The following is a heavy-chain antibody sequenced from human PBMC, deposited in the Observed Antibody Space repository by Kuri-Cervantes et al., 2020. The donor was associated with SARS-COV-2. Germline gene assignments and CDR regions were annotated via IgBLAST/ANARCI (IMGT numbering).Heavy chain of an antibody. CDR2: IYYSGST. J-gene: IGHJ3*02. Sequence: SETLSLTCTVSGGSLSSSNYYWAWLRQPPGKGLEGIGSIYYSGSTYYNPALKSRVTISVDTYKNQFSLKLSSVTAADTAGYYCSRPKTYYNDSSGYYYVIDAFDIWGQGTMVTVSS. D-gene: IGHD3-22*01. V-gene: IGHV4-39*07. CDR1: GGSLSSSNYY. CDR3: SRPKTYYNDSSGYYYVIDAFDI.